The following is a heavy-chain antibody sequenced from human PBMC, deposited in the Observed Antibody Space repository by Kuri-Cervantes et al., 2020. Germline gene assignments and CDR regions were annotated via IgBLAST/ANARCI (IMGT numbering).Heavy chain of an antibody. J-gene: IGHJ6*02. CDR1: GFTVSSNP. CDR2: IYASGST. D-gene: IGHD7-27*01. CDR3: ARVLLTGDWYYYGMDV. V-gene: IGHV3-66*03. Sequence: GGSLRLSCAASGFTVSSNPMNWVRQAPGKGLEWVSIIYASGSTYYADSVKGRFAISRDNSQDTLYLQMNSLRAEDTAVYYCARVLLTGDWYYYGMDVWGQGTTVTVSS.